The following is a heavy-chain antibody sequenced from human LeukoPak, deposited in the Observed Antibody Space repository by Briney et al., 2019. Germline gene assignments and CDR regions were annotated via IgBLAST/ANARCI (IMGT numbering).Heavy chain of an antibody. CDR2: ISSSSSYI. CDR3: AKGPGHTAMVVAWFDP. D-gene: IGHD5-18*01. V-gene: IGHV3-21*01. CDR1: GFTFSSYS. Sequence: KPGGSLRLSCAASGFTFSSYSMNWVRQAPGKGLEWVSPISSSSSYIYYADSVKGRFTISRDNAKNSLYLQMNSLRAEDTAVYYCAKGPGHTAMVVAWFDPWGQGTLVTVSS. J-gene: IGHJ5*02.